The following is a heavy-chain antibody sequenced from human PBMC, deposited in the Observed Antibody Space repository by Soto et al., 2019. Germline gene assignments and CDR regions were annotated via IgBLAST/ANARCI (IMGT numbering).Heavy chain of an antibody. D-gene: IGHD3-10*01. CDR2: ISSNGGST. CDR3: ARGAAGSGDY. J-gene: IGHJ4*02. Sequence: GGSLRLSCAASGFTFSSYAMHWVRQAPGKGLEYVSAISSNGGSTYYTNSVKGRFTISRDNSKNTLYLQMGSLRAEDMAVYYCARGAAGSGDYWGQGTLVTVSS. V-gene: IGHV3-64*01. CDR1: GFTFSSYA.